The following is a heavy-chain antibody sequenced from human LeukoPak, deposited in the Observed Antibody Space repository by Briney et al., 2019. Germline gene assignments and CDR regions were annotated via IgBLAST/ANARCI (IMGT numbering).Heavy chain of an antibody. CDR1: GGSISRGDYY. CDR2: IYYSGSI. J-gene: IGHJ4*02. CDR3: ASLAGVQLMDY. D-gene: IGHD5-18*01. V-gene: IGHV4-30-4*02. Sequence: PSDTLSLTCTLSGGSISRGDYYCSWIRQPPGNGLEWIGYIYYSGSIYYNPYLKSRVTISVDTSKNQFSLKLSSVTAADTAVYYCASLAGVQLMDYWGQGTLVTVSS.